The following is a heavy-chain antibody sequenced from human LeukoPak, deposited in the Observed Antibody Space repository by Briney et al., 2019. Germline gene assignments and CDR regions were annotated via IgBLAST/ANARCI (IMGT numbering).Heavy chain of an antibody. CDR1: GFTFSSYW. CDR3: ARVGRVAGTFGAFDI. D-gene: IGHD6-19*01. CDR2: IKQYGSKK. J-gene: IGHJ3*02. Sequence: GGSLRLSCAASGFTFSSYWMSWVRQAQGRGGEGVANIKQYGSKKYYVDYVKGPFTISRDNATNSLSLPMNSLRAEDTAVYYCARVGRVAGTFGAFDIWGQGTMVTVSS. V-gene: IGHV3-7*01.